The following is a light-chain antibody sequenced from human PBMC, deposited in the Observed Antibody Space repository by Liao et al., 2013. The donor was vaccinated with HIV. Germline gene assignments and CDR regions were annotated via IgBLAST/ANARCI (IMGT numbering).Light chain of an antibody. Sequence: SYVLTQPPSVSVAPGQAARITCEGTSIGRRLVQWYQQRPGQAPVLLINSDSDRPSGIPERFSGSNSGTAATLTISRVEAGDEADYYCQVWDDDDDKVVFGGGTKADRP. J-gene: IGLJ3*02. CDR3: QVWDDDDDKVV. CDR1: SIGRRL. CDR2: SDS. V-gene: IGLV3-21*02.